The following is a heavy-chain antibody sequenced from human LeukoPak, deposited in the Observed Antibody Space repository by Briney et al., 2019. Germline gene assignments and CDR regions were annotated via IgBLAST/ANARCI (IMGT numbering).Heavy chain of an antibody. CDR2: ISVNGGTT. CDR1: GFTFSSYA. CDR3: ARYSSGWYEAFDI. D-gene: IGHD6-19*01. Sequence: GGSLRLSCAASGFTFSSYAMTWVRRAPGKGLEWVSSISVNGGTTYYADSVKGRFTISRDNAKNTLYLQMSSLRVEDTAVYYCARYSSGWYEAFDIWGQGTMVTVSS. J-gene: IGHJ3*02. V-gene: IGHV3-23*01.